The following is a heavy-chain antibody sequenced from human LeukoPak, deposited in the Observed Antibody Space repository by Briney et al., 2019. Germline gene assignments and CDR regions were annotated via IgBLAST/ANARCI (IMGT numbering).Heavy chain of an antibody. CDR3: ARDLTVTTSHSFDY. CDR2: IWSDGSNQ. CDR1: GFTFSSFG. Sequence: GGSLRLSCAASGFTFSSFGMHWVRQAPGKGLEWVAVIWSDGSNQYYADSVRGRFTISRDNSKNTLYLQMNSLRAEDTAVYYCARDLTVTTSHSFDYWGQGTLVTVSS. D-gene: IGHD4-17*01. J-gene: IGHJ4*02. V-gene: IGHV3-33*01.